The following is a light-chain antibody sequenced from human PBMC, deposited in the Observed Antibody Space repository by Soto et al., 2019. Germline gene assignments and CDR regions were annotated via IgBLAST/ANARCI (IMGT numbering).Light chain of an antibody. V-gene: IGLV6-57*01. Sequence: NFMLPQPHSVSESPGKTVTISCTRSSGSIGSSYVQWHQQRPGSSPTPVIFEDNQRPTGVPVRFSGSIDSSSNSASLVISGLRTEEEADYYCQSYDTSNPLVFGGGTKVTVL. CDR2: EDN. CDR3: QSYDTSNPLV. CDR1: SGSIGSSY. J-gene: IGLJ3*02.